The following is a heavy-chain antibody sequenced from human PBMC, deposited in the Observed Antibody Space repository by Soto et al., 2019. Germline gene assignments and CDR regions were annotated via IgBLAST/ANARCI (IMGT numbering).Heavy chain of an antibody. CDR2: VNSEGSGT. CDR3: ATDIQPRPIAAHPNFDY. Sequence: GGSLRLSCAASGFTFRNYWMHWVRQVPGKGLVWVSRVNSEGSGTRYADAVRGRFTISRDNAKNTVYLQMKSLRPEDTAVYYCATDIQPRPIAAHPNFDYWGQGTLVTVSS. CDR1: GFTFRNYW. J-gene: IGHJ4*02. D-gene: IGHD6-6*01. V-gene: IGHV3-74*01.